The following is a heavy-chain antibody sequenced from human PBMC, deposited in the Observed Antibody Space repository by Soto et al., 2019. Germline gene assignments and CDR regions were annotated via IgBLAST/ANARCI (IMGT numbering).Heavy chain of an antibody. J-gene: IGHJ6*02. CDR2: ISYDGSNK. CDR1: GFTFSSYA. V-gene: IGHV3-30-3*01. D-gene: IGHD6-6*01. Sequence: QVQLVESGGGVVQPGRSLRLSCAASGFTFSSYAMHWVHQAPGKGLEWVAVISYDGSNKYYADSVKGRFTISRDNSKNTLYLQMNSLRAEDTAVYYCARDPRRQLGYYYYGMDVWGQGTTVTVSS. CDR3: ARDPRRQLGYYYYGMDV.